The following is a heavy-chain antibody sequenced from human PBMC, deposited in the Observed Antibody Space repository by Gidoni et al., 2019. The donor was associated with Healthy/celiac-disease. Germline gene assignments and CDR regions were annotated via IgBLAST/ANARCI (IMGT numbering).Heavy chain of an antibody. CDR2: IYYSGST. Sequence: QLQLQESGPGLVKPSATLSLTCTVSGVSISSSSYYWGWIRQPPGKGLELIGSIYYSGSTYYNPSLKSRVTISVDTSKNQFSLKLSSVTAADTAVYYCAMSETTVEAFDIWGQGTMVTVSS. V-gene: IGHV4-39*01. D-gene: IGHD4-17*01. J-gene: IGHJ3*02. CDR3: AMSETTVEAFDI. CDR1: GVSISSSSYY.